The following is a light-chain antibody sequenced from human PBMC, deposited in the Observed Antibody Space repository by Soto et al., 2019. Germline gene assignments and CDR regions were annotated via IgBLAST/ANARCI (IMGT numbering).Light chain of an antibody. CDR1: ENVGSY. J-gene: IGKJ1*01. CDR3: QQAGNRPPRT. CDR2: HTS. V-gene: IGKV3-11*01. Sequence: EVVLTQSPATLSLSPGESATLSCRASENVGSYLAWSQQRPDQAPRLVVYHTSTRATGIPARFSGSGSGTDFTLTISSLEPEDFAVYYCQQAGNRPPRTFGQGTKVEIK.